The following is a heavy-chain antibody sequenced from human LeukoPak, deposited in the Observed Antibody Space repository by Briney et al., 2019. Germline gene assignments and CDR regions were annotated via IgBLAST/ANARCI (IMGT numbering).Heavy chain of an antibody. D-gene: IGHD6-13*01. J-gene: IGHJ4*02. V-gene: IGHV3-30*02. CDR1: GFTFSSYG. CDR3: ARLSGSSWYAAIDY. CDR2: IRYDGSNK. Sequence: GGSLRLSCAASGFTFSSYGMHWVRQAPGKGLEWVAFIRYDGSNKYYADSVKGRFTISRDNAKNSLYLQMNSLRAEDTAVYYCARLSGSSWYAAIDYWGQGTLATVSS.